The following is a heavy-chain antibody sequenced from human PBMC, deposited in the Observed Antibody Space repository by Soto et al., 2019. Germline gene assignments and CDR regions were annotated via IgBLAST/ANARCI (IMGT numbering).Heavy chain of an antibody. Sequence: QVQLQESGPGLVKPSQTLSLTCTVSGGSINSGDYYWTWIRQPPGKGMEWIGCIHYSGRTYYNPSLKSRIPISVDTSKNQYSLKLTSVTAADTAMDYGARRGGCDYANSRWLDWFDPWGQGTLVTVSS. D-gene: IGHD5-12*01. CDR2: IHYSGRT. CDR3: ARRGGCDYANSRWLDWFDP. CDR1: GGSINSGDYY. V-gene: IGHV4-30-4*01. J-gene: IGHJ5*02.